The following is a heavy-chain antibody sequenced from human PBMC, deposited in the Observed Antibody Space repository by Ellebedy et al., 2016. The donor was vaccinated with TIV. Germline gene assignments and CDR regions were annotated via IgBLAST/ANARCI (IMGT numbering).Heavy chain of an antibody. V-gene: IGHV3-48*01. CDR1: GFTFSAHS. J-gene: IGHJ4*02. D-gene: IGHD5-18*01. Sequence: GESLKISCAASGFTFSAHSMNWVRQAPGKGLEWVAYISSTFNTIKYTGSVKGRFTISRDDAENSLSLQMDSLRVEDTAIYYCVRESPPGYSNGYYFDYWGQGTLVTVSS. CDR2: ISSTFNTI. CDR3: VRESPPGYSNGYYFDY.